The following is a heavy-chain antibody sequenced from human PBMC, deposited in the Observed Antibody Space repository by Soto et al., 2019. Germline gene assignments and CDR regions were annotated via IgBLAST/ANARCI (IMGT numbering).Heavy chain of an antibody. CDR2: IYYSGST. J-gene: IGHJ4*02. CDR3: ARDTYNSDSGGYYQYYFDY. D-gene: IGHD3-22*01. Sequence: SSETLSLTCTVSGGSISSGGCYWSWIRQYPGRGLEWIGHIYYSGSTYYKPSLKSRLTISLDTSKNQFSLKLTSVTAADTAVYYCARDTYNSDSGGYYQYYFDYWGQGTLVTVSS. CDR1: GGSISSGGCY. V-gene: IGHV4-31*03.